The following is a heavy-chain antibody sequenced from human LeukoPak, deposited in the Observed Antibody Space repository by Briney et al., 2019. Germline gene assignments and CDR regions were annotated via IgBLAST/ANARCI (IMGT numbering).Heavy chain of an antibody. J-gene: IGHJ4*02. Sequence: SQTLSLTCTVSGGSISSGDYYWSWIRQPPGKGLEWIGYIYYSGSTYYNPSLKSRVTISVDTSKNQFSLKLSSVTAADTAVYYCARSNGKYQLPINYWGPGTLVTVSS. CDR1: GGSISSGDYY. V-gene: IGHV4-30-4*08. D-gene: IGHD2-2*01. CDR2: IYYSGST. CDR3: ARSNGKYQLPINY.